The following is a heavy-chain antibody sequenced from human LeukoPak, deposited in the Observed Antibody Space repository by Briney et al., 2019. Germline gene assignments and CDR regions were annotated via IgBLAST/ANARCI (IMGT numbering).Heavy chain of an antibody. J-gene: IGHJ6*04. D-gene: IGHD3-10*01. CDR3: ARGTYGSGTYGRYGMDV. V-gene: IGHV3-48*03. Sequence: GGSLRLSCAASGFTFSNYEMHWVRQAPGKGLEWISYISSGGGAKYYADSVKGRFTISRDIVNSSLFLQVNSLRAEDTAVYCCARGTYGSGTYGRYGMDVWGKGTTVTVSS. CDR1: GFTFSNYE. CDR2: ISSGGGAK.